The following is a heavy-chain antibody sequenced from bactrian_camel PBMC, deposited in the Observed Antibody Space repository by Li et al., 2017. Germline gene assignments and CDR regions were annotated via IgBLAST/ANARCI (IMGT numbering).Heavy chain of an antibody. D-gene: IGHD2*01. J-gene: IGHJ4*01. Sequence: VQLVESGGGSVQAGGSARLSCTTSGYSWTYSGYCMGWFRQAPGKEREGVARIATGSGNTYYADSVKGRFTISQDNAKNTVYLQMNSLKPEDSAMYYCAADFGPYCSGPYLARRANFEGQGTQVTVS. CDR2: IATGSGNT. CDR1: GYSWTYSGYC. V-gene: IGHV3S63*01.